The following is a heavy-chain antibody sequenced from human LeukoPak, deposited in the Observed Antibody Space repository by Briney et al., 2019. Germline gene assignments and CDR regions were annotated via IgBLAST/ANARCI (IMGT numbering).Heavy chain of an antibody. J-gene: IGHJ5*02. D-gene: IGHD2-2*01. V-gene: IGHV4-39*07. CDR1: GDSITSSSYY. CDR3: ARVRYCSSTSCP. CDR2: VFYRGST. Sequence: SETLSLTCTVSGDSITSSSYYWGWVRQPPGKGLEWIGNVFYRGSTYYNPSLKSRVTISVDTSKNQFSLKLSSVTAADTAVYYCARVRYCSSTSCPWGQGTLVTVSS.